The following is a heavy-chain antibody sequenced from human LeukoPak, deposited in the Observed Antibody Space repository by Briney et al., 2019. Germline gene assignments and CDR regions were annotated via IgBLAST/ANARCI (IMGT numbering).Heavy chain of an antibody. CDR3: ARDGDYYDSSGYYDY. CDR1: GGSISSYY. D-gene: IGHD3-22*01. CDR2: IYYSGST. Sequence: PSETLCLTCTVSGGSISSYYWSWIRQPPGKGLEWIGYIYYSGSTNYNPSLKSRVTISVDTSKNQFSLKLSSVTAADTAVYYCARDGDYYDSSGYYDYWGQGTLVTVSS. V-gene: IGHV4-59*01. J-gene: IGHJ4*02.